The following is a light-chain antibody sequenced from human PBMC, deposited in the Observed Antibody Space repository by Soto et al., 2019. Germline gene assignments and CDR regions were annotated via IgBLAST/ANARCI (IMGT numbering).Light chain of an antibody. CDR3: SSHSISTAYL. V-gene: IGLV2-14*01. CDR2: EVS. J-gene: IGLJ1*01. Sequence: QSVLTQPASVSGSPGQSITISCTGTSSDVGGYDYVSWYQLHPGKAPKLMIFEVSNRPSGVSYRFSGSKSGNTASLTISGLXAEDEADYFCSSHSISTAYLFGTGTKV. CDR1: SSDVGGYDY.